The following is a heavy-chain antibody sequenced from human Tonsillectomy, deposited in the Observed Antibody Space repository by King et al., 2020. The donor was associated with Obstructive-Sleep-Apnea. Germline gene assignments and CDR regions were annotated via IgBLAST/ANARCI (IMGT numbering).Heavy chain of an antibody. V-gene: IGHV1-8*01. D-gene: IGHD2-8*02. J-gene: IGHJ4*02. CDR3: ARRTGWYYFDY. CDR1: GYSFTTYD. CDR2: MNPNSGNT. Sequence: QLVQSGAEVKKPGASVKVSCKASGYSFTTYDINWVRQATGQGLEWMGWMNPNSGNTGYAQKVKGRVTMTRNTSISTVYMELSSLRSEDTAVYYCARRTGWYYFDYWGQGILVTVSS.